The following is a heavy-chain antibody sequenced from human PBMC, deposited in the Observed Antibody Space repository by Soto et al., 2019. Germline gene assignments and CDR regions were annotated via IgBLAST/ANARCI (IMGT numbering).Heavy chain of an antibody. J-gene: IGHJ5*02. CDR2: INHSGST. Sequence: SETLSLTCAVYGGSFSGFYWSWIRQPPGKGLEWIGEINHSGSTNYNPSLKSRVTISVDTSKNQFSLELSSVTAADTAVYYCATTTGLGFDPWGQGTLVTVSS. CDR1: GGSFSGFY. D-gene: IGHD4-17*01. CDR3: ATTTGLGFDP. V-gene: IGHV4-34*01.